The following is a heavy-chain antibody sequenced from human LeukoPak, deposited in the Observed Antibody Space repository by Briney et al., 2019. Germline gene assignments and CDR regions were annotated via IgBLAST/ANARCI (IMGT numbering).Heavy chain of an antibody. CDR1: GGSISSYY. D-gene: IGHD3-10*01. CDR3: ARGRFGEAPFDY. V-gene: IGHV4-59*01. J-gene: IGHJ4*02. Sequence: SETLSLTCTVSGGSISSYYWNWIRQPPGKGLEWIGYIYYSGSTNYNPSLKSRVTISVDTSKNQFSLKLSSVTAADTAVYYCARGRFGEAPFDYWGQGTLVTVSS. CDR2: IYYSGST.